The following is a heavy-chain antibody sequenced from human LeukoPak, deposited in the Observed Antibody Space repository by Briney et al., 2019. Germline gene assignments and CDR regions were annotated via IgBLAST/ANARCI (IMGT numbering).Heavy chain of an antibody. J-gene: IGHJ5*02. CDR3: ARDLYWFDP. CDR2: IIPIFGTT. D-gene: IGHD2/OR15-2a*01. CDR1: GYTFTSYG. V-gene: IGHV1-69*13. Sequence: SVKVSCKASGYTFTSYGISWVRQAPGQGLEWMGGIIPIFGTTNYAQKFQGRVTITADESTSTAYMELSSLRSEDTAVYYCARDLYWFDPWGQGTLVTVSS.